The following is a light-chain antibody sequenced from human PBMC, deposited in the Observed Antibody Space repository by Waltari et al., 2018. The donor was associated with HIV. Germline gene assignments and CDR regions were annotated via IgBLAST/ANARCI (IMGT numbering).Light chain of an antibody. V-gene: IGLV3-1*01. J-gene: IGLJ1*01. CDR2: QDD. Sequence: SYEVTQPPSVSVSPGQTASITCSGDKLGDKYAFWYQQKPGQSPVLVIYQDDKRPSGIPERVSGSNSGNTATLTISGTQAMDEADYYCQTWDSNTGVFGTGTKVTVL. CDR1: KLGDKY. CDR3: QTWDSNTGV.